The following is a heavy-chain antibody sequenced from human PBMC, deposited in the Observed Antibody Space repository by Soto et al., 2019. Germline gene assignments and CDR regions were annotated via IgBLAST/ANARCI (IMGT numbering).Heavy chain of an antibody. V-gene: IGHV3-7*01. CDR3: ARDSGYGSGNCVIHYLDC. CDR1: GVAFDIYG. CDR2: IKFDASEK. J-gene: IGHJ4*01. Sequence: GALRLSCAAAGVAFDIYGMCWFSQAPGQGLERVPNIKFDASEKKYVYSAKGRINMSRDNAKNSMYLQMDSLRFDDTAVYYCARDSGYGSGNCVIHYLDCWGHGTQVTVSS. D-gene: IGHD3-10*01.